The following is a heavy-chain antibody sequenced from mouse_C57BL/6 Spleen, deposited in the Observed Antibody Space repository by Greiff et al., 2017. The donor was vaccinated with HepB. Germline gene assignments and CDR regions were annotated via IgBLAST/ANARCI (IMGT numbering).Heavy chain of an antibody. CDR2: IYPGDGDT. J-gene: IGHJ2*01. CDR1: GYAFSSSW. V-gene: IGHV1-82*01. D-gene: IGHD2-3*01. Sequence: VQLQQSGPELVKPGASVKISCKASGYAFSSSWMNWVKQRPGKGLEWIGRIYPGDGDTNYNGKFKGKATLTADKSSSTAYMQLSSLTSEDSAVYFCARWGDGYYYYFDYWGQGTTLTVSS. CDR3: ARWGDGYYYYFDY.